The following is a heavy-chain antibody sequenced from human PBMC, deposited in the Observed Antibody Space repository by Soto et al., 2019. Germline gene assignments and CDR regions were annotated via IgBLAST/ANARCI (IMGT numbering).Heavy chain of an antibody. CDR2: IYYTGST. Sequence: QVQLQESGPGLVKPSQTLSLTCTVSGGSISNGNYYWTWIRQLPGKGLEWIGDIYYTGSTSYNPSLKGPVTIPIGTPKNPSSLTPMSVVAAHASRYYCAQNMSRPPWFALWGQGTLVTFSS. J-gene: IGHJ5*02. CDR1: GGSISNGNYY. V-gene: IGHV4-31*01. CDR3: AQNMSRPPWFAL. D-gene: IGHD3-10*02.